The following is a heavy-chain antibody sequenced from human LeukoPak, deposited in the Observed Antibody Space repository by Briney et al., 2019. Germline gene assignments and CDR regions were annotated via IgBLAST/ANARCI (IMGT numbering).Heavy chain of an antibody. CDR1: GGTFSSYA. CDR3: AIYTAASGTRAFHT. V-gene: IGHV1-69*13. Sequence: GASVEVSCKASGGTFSSYAISWVRQAPGQGLEWMGGIIPIFGTANYAQKFQDRVTITADESTNTVYAELSSLRSEDTALYYCAIYTAASGTRAFHTWGQGTLLTVSS. J-gene: IGHJ3*02. D-gene: IGHD5-18*01. CDR2: IIPIFGTA.